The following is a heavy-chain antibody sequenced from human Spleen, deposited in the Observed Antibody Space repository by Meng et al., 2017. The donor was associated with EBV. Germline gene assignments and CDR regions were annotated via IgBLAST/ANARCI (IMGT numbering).Heavy chain of an antibody. Sequence: HVQERGAGLVGPSGPLSLTCACSGNSISSRNWWIWVRQPPGKGLEWIGEVYHAGNINSNPSLESRVTISIDKSKNQFSLNLTSVTAADTAVYYCASYRGHYYFDFWGQGTLVTVSS. CDR1: GNSISSRNW. CDR3: ASYRGHYYFDF. CDR2: VYHAGNI. D-gene: IGHD3-16*02. J-gene: IGHJ4*02. V-gene: IGHV4-4*02.